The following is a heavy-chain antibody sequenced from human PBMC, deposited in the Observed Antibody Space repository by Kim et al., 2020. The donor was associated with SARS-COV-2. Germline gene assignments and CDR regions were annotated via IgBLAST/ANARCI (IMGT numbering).Heavy chain of an antibody. D-gene: IGHD5-12*01. Sequence: VKGRFTISRDMARNTLYLQMNSLRAEDTAVYLCVGESFQYNGYDFGYWGQGALVTVSS. CDR3: VGESFQYNGYDFGY. J-gene: IGHJ4*02. V-gene: IGHV3-11*05.